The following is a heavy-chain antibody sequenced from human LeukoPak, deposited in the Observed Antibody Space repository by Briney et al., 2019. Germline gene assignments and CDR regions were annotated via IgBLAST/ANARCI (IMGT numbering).Heavy chain of an antibody. CDR3: ARGRVALGYCSSTSCYDRSRLDP. J-gene: IGHJ5*02. V-gene: IGHV4-34*01. CDR2: INHSGST. D-gene: IGHD2-2*01. CDR1: GGSFSGYY. Sequence: PSETLSLTCAVYGGSFSGYYWSWIRQPPGKGLDWFGEINHSGSTNYNPSLKSRVTISVDTSKNQFSLKLSSVTAADTAVYYCARGRVALGYCSSTSCYDRSRLDPWGQGTLVTVSS.